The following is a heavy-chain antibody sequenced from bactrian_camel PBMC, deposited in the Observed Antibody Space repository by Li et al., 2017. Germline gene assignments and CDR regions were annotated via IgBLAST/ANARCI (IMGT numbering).Heavy chain of an antibody. CDR3: AAGTGPTGAKIWGGCWYNH. CDR1: GSFRTRNC. J-gene: IGHJ4*01. D-gene: IGHD3*01. V-gene: IGHV3S1*01. Sequence: VQLVESGGGSVQIGGSLSLSCVVAGSFRTRNCMAWFRQSLGKAREGVAGIYTAGGSTYYADSVKGRFTMSQNRSANTVYLQMSSLTPDDTAMYYCAAGTGPTGAKIWGGCWYNHWGQGTQVTVS. CDR2: IYTAGGST.